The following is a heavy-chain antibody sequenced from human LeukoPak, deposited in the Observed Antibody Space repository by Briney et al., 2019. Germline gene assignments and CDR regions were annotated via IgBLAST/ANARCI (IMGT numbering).Heavy chain of an antibody. Sequence: PSETLSLTCSVSGGSISSSAYYWGWIRQPPGKELEWIGSIYSSGSTYYNPSLKSRVSIPVDTSKNQFSLKLSSVTAADTAVYYCARVLSGHYYMDVWGKGTTVTVSS. V-gene: IGHV4-39*07. CDR3: ARVLSGHYYMDV. J-gene: IGHJ6*03. D-gene: IGHD3-3*01. CDR2: IYSSGST. CDR1: GGSISSSAYY.